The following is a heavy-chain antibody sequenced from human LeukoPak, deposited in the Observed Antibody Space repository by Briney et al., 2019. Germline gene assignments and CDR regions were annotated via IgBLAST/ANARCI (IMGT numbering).Heavy chain of an antibody. CDR3: AKGAGYNNGDASDI. D-gene: IGHD5-24*01. Sequence: PGRSLRLSCVASGFTFSRYGMHWVRQAPGKGLEWVAIIWYDGSNKYYADSVKGRFTISRDNSKNSLYLQMNSLRTEDTALYYCAKGAGYNNGDASDIWGLGTMVTVSS. V-gene: IGHV3-33*03. CDR2: IWYDGSNK. CDR1: GFTFSRYG. J-gene: IGHJ3*02.